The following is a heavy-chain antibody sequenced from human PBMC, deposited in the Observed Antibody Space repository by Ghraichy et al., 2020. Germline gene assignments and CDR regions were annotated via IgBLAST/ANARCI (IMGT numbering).Heavy chain of an antibody. CDR2: ISSSSSYI. J-gene: IGHJ4*02. Sequence: GGSLRLSCAASGFTFSSYSMNWVRQAPGKGLEWVSSISSSSSYIYYADSVKGRFTISRDNAKNSLYLQMNSLRAEDTAVYYCARDPFIAVAGNGYWGQGTLVTVSS. CDR1: GFTFSSYS. V-gene: IGHV3-21*01. CDR3: ARDPFIAVAGNGY. D-gene: IGHD6-19*01.